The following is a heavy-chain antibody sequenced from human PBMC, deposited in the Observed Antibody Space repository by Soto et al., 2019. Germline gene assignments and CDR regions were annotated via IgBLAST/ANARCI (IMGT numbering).Heavy chain of an antibody. D-gene: IGHD2-2*01. CDR3: ARLVVVAPVANV. V-gene: IGHV4-39*02. J-gene: IGHJ4*02. CDR2: IFYTGTT. CDR1: GGSINSNIYH. Sequence: PSETLSITCSVSGGSINSNIYHWGWILQPPGQGLEWIGSIFYTGTTFYNPSLESRVTMSVDTSKNSFSLHLTSVTAADTAVYFCARLVVVAPVANVWGQGTLVTVSS.